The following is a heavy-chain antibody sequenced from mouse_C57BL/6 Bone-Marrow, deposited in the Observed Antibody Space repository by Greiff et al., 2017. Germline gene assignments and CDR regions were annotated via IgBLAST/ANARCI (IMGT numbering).Heavy chain of an antibody. CDR1: GFTFSNYW. CDR3: TGDGYFAYFDY. J-gene: IGHJ2*01. Sequence: EVKLMESGGGLVQPGGSMKLSCVASGFTFSNYWMNWVRQSPEKGLEWVAQIRLKSDNYATHYAESVKGRFTISRDDSKSSVYLQMNNLRAEDTGIYYCTGDGYFAYFDYWGQGTTLTVSS. V-gene: IGHV6-3*01. D-gene: IGHD2-3*01. CDR2: IRLKSDNYAT.